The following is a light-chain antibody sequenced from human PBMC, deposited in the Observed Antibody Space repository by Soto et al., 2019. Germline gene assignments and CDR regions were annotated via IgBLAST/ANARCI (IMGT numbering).Light chain of an antibody. CDR2: DEY. CDR1: QTVTRSY. V-gene: IGKV3D-20*02. J-gene: IGKJ5*01. CDR3: QQRNNCCPSIT. Sequence: EHVFTPSPRTISLSPRERVPLSCSASQTVTRSYLAGSQQKHGQDPRLIIHDEYSRVSGIAARFSGSGSGTDFILTISSIEPEDFAVYYCQQRNNCCPSITFGPGTRLEIK.